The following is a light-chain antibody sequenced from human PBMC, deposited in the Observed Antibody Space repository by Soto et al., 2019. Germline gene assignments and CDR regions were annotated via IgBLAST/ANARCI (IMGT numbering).Light chain of an antibody. J-gene: IGKJ1*01. CDR3: QQYNSYSPT. CDR1: QSISTW. CDR2: KAS. Sequence: IHRTQTASTRSVSGGGRVTITCRASQSISTWLAWYQQEPGKAPKLLIHKASSLQSGVPSRFSGRGSGTDFTLTISSLHPDDFATYYCQQYNSYSPTFGQGTRVDIK. V-gene: IGKV1-5*03.